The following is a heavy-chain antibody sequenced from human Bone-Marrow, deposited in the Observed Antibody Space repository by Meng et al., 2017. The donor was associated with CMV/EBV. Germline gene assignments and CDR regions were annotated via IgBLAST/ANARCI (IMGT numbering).Heavy chain of an antibody. Sequence: SETLSLTCTVSGGSVSSGSYYWSWIRQPPGKGLEWIGYIYYSGSTNYNPSLKSRVTISVDTSKNQFSLKLSSVTAADTAVYYCASGGYNWNYEHYYYGIDVWGQGTSVTGSS. D-gene: IGHD1-7*01. CDR1: GGSVSSGSYY. J-gene: IGHJ6*01. CDR2: IYYSGST. CDR3: ASGGYNWNYEHYYYGIDV. V-gene: IGHV4-61*01.